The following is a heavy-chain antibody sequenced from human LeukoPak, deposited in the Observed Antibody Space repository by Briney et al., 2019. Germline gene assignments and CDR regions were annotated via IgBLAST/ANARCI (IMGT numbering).Heavy chain of an antibody. CDR2: ISGSGGST. D-gene: IGHD3-9*01. V-gene: IGHV3-23*01. Sequence: PGGSLRLSCAASGFTFSSYWMSWVRQAPGKGLEWVSAISGSGGSTYYADSVKGRFTISRDNSKNTLYLQMNSLRAEDTAVYYCAKANLYDILTGYYNFNLWGQGTLVTVSS. CDR3: AKANLYDILTGYYNFNL. J-gene: IGHJ5*02. CDR1: GFTFSSYW.